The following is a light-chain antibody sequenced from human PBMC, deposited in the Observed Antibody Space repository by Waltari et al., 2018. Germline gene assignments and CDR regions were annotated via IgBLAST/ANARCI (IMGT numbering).Light chain of an antibody. J-gene: IGKJ4*01. Sequence: EIVMTQSPATLSVSPGERATLSCRASQSVSSNLAWYQQKPGQAPRRITYGASTRATGIPARFSGSGSGTDFTLTISSLQSEDFAVYYCQQYNNWPLTFGGGTKVEIK. CDR1: QSVSSN. CDR2: GAS. CDR3: QQYNNWPLT. V-gene: IGKV3-15*01.